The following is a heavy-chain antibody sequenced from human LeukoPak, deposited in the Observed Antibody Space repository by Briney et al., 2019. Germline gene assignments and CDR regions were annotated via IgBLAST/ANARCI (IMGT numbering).Heavy chain of an antibody. D-gene: IGHD7-27*01. CDR1: GASFSYDY. V-gene: IGHV4-34*01. Sequence: SETLSLTCAVYGASFSYDYWSWIRQAPGKGLEWIGEINHSGSITYNPSLKSRVTISAEKSKSQFSLRLTSVTAADTAVYYCEKGVWAPRFDSWGQGTLVTVSS. CDR3: EKGVWAPRFDS. CDR2: INHSGSI. J-gene: IGHJ5*01.